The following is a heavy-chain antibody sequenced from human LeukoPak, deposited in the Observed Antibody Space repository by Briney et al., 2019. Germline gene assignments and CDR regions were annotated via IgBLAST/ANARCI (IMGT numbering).Heavy chain of an antibody. CDR1: GYTFINYG. CDR3: ARDWGEFKQWLVRASLDY. D-gene: IGHD6-19*01. V-gene: IGHV1-18*01. Sequence: PVASVKVSCKASGYTFINYGISWVRQAPGQGPEWMGWISGYNVNTNYAQKLQGRVTMTTDTSTSTAYMELRSLRSDDTAVYYCARDWGEFKQWLVRASLDYWGQGTLVTVSS. CDR2: ISGYNVNT. J-gene: IGHJ4*02.